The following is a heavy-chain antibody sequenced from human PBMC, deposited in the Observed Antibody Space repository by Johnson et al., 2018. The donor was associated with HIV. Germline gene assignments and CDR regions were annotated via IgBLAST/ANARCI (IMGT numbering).Heavy chain of an antibody. CDR2: IYRGGST. CDR1: EFTVSSNY. J-gene: IGHJ3*02. V-gene: IGHV3-53*01. Sequence: VQLVASGGGLIQPGGSLRLSRVASEFTVSSNYMSWVRQAPGKGLEWVSDIYRGGSTYYADSVKGLCTISRDNSKNTQYLQMNRLMAVDTGVYYRAGEFPYCKSAFYICGHGTLVTVS. CDR3: AGEFPYCKSAFYI. D-gene: IGHD2/OR15-2a*01.